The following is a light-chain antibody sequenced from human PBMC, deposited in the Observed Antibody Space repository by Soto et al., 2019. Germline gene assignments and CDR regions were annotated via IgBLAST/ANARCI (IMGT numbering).Light chain of an antibody. Sequence: EIVFTQSPATLSLSPGERATLSCRASQSVSSYLAWYQQKPGQAPRLLIYDASSRATGIPDRFSGGGSGTDFTLTISRLETEDFAVYYCQQFSSYPLTFGGGTKVDIK. V-gene: IGKV3-11*01. CDR1: QSVSSY. CDR2: DAS. CDR3: QQFSSYPLT. J-gene: IGKJ4*01.